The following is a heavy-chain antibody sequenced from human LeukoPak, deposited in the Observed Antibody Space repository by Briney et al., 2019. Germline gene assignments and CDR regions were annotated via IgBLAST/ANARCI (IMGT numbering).Heavy chain of an antibody. CDR2: IYYSGST. Sequence: SETLSLTCTVSGGSISSYYWSWIRQPPGKGLEWIGYIYYSGSTNYNPSLKSRVTISVDTSKNQFSLKLSSVTAADTAVYYCARDHDYWSGYYEGGSFGYWGQGTLVTVSS. CDR3: ARDHDYWSGYYEGGSFGY. J-gene: IGHJ4*02. D-gene: IGHD3-3*01. CDR1: GGSISSYY. V-gene: IGHV4-59*01.